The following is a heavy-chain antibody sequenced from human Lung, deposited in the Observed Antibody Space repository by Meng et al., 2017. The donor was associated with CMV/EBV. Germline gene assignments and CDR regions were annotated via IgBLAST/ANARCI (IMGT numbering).Heavy chain of an antibody. J-gene: IGHJ4*02. CDR3: ARRNFYCTNGVCYLYY. CDR1: GFTFSSYA. D-gene: IGHD2-8*01. V-gene: IGHV3-30*04. CDR2: ISYDGSDK. Sequence: SCAASGFTFSSYAVHWVRQAPGKGLEWLAVISYDGSDKYYTDSVKGRFTISRDSSKNTLLLQMNSLRAEDTAVYYCARRNFYCTNGVCYLYYWGQGTLVTVSS.